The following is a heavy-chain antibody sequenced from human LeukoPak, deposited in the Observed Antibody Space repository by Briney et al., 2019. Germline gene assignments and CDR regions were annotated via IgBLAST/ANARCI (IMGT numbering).Heavy chain of an antibody. J-gene: IGHJ6*03. CDR3: ARGIASWSAPFYYYYYMDV. Sequence: GASVKVSCKASGYTFTGYYMHWVRQAPGQGLEWMGWINPNSGGTNYAQKFQGRVTMTRDTSISTAYMELSRLRSDDTAVYYCARGIASWSAPFYYYYYMDVWGKGTTVTVSS. D-gene: IGHD1-26*01. CDR2: INPNSGGT. V-gene: IGHV1-2*02. CDR1: GYTFTGYY.